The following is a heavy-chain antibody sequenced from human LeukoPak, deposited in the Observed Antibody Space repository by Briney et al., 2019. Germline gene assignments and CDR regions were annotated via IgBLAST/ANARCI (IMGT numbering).Heavy chain of an antibody. CDR3: ARIIYYYDSSGYKKYFDL. J-gene: IGHJ2*01. CDR1: GGSISSSSFY. Sequence: SETLSLTCTVSGGSISSSSFYWGWIRQSSGKGLEWIGSIYYSGSTYYNPSLKSRVTISVDTSKNQFSLKLSSVTAADTAVYYCARIIYYYDSSGYKKYFDLWGRGTLVTVSS. D-gene: IGHD3-22*01. CDR2: IYYSGST. V-gene: IGHV4-39*07.